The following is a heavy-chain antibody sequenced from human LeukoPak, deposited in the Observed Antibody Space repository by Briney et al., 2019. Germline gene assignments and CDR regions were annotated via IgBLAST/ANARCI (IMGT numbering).Heavy chain of an antibody. CDR1: GYTFTSYG. CDR3: ARTPGVSGYFDSSQKFYF. CDR2: ISAYNGNT. J-gene: IGHJ4*02. Sequence: ASVKVPCKASGYTFTSYGISWVRQAPGQGLEWMGWISAYNGNTNYAQKLQGRVTMTTDTSTSTAYMELRSLRSDDTAVYYCARTPGVSGYFDSSQKFYFWGQGTLVTVSS. V-gene: IGHV1-18*04. D-gene: IGHD3-9*01.